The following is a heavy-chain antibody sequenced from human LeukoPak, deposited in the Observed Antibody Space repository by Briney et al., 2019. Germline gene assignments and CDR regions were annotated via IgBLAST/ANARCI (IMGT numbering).Heavy chain of an antibody. J-gene: IGHJ4*02. Sequence: GGSLRLSCAASGFTLSGYSMNWVRQAPGKGLEWVSSISGSSSHIYYADSVKGRFTISRDNAKNSLYLQMNSLRAEDTAVYYCTRRAPYFDYWGQGTLVTVSS. CDR1: GFTLSGYS. V-gene: IGHV3-21*01. D-gene: IGHD1-14*01. CDR3: TRRAPYFDY. CDR2: ISGSSSHI.